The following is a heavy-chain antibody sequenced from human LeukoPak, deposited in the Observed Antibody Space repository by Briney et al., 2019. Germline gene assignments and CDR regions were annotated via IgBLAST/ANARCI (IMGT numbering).Heavy chain of an antibody. CDR2: IFSNDEK. Sequence: SGPVLVKPTETLTLTCTVSGFSLSNARMGVSWIRQAPGKALEWLAHIFSNDEKSYSTSLKSRLTISKDTSKSQVVLTLTTRDPVDTATYYCARTEVTYYYGSGSFLAPYHYWGQGTLVTVSS. CDR3: ARTEVTYYYGSGSFLAPYHY. CDR1: GFSLSNARMG. V-gene: IGHV2-26*01. J-gene: IGHJ4*02. D-gene: IGHD3-10*01.